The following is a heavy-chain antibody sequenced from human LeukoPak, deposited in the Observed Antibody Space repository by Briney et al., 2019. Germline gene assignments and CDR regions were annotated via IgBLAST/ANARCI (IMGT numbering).Heavy chain of an antibody. V-gene: IGHV4-38-2*02. CDR2: IYHSGNT. CDR1: GYSISTSYY. J-gene: IGHJ4*02. CDR3: ASARTYLYYFDY. Sequence: PSETLSLTCTVSGYSISTSYYWGWIRQPPGKGLEWIGSIYHSGNTHYNPSLKSRVTISVDTSKNQFSLKLSSVTAADTAVYYCASARTYLYYFDYWGQGTLVTVSS. D-gene: IGHD2/OR15-2a*01.